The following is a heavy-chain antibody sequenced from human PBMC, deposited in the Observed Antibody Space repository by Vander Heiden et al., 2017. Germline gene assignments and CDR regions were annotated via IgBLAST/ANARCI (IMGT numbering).Heavy chain of an antibody. CDR2: VKSKYDGGTT. V-gene: IGHV3-15*01. CDR3: STGGSVVDY. Sequence: VQLVESGGGLVKPGGSLRLSCAASGFTFSSAWMNWVRQAPGKGLEWVGRVKSKYDGGTTDYAAPVKGRFTISRDDSKNTAYLQMNNLSTEDTAVYYCSTGGSVVDYWGQGTLVTVSS. J-gene: IGHJ4*02. CDR1: GFTFSSAW.